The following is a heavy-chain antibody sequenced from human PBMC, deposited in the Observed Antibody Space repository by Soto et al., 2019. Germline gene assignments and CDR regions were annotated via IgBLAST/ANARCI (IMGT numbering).Heavy chain of an antibody. J-gene: IGHJ4*02. CDR1: GFTFNSYA. CDR2: ISSSGVST. Sequence: EVQLLESGGGLVQPGGSLRLSCAASGFTFNSYAMSWVRQAPGKGLEWVSGISSSGVSTFYADSVKGRFTISKDNSKNTLYLQMNSLRAEDRAVYYCARGGLLVLYIDYWGQGTLVTVSP. CDR3: ARGGLLVLYIDY. V-gene: IGHV3-23*01. D-gene: IGHD2-8*02.